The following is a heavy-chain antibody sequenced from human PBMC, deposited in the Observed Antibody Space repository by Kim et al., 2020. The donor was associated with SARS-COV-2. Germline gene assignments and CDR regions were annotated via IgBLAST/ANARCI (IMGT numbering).Heavy chain of an antibody. CDR3: ARGQPLTVWDYYYYYGMDV. CDR1: GYTFTSYD. V-gene: IGHV1-8*01. D-gene: IGHD3-16*01. Sequence: ASVKVSCKASGYTFTSYDINWVRQATGQGLEWMGWMNPNSGNTGYAQKFQGRVTMTRNTSISTAYMELSSLRSEDTAVYYCARGQPLTVWDYYYYYGMDVWGQGTTVTVSS. CDR2: MNPNSGNT. J-gene: IGHJ6*02.